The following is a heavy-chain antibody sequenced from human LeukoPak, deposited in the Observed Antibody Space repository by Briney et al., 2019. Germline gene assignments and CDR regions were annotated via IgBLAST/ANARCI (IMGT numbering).Heavy chain of an antibody. CDR1: GFTFSSYA. Sequence: GGSLRLSCAASGFTFSSYAMHWVRQAPGKGLEWVAVISYDGSNKYYADSVKGRFTISRGNSKNTLYLQMNSLRAEDTAVYYCARDPLRYFDWLFGPSLHYFDYWGQGTLVTVSS. CDR2: ISYDGSNK. J-gene: IGHJ4*02. CDR3: ARDPLRYFDWLFGPSLHYFDY. D-gene: IGHD3-9*01. V-gene: IGHV3-30*04.